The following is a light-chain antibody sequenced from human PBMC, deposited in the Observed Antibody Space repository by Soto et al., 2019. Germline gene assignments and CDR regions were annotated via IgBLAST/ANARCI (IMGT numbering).Light chain of an antibody. CDR2: AAS. V-gene: IGKV1D-12*01. CDR3: QQANSFPLT. Sequence: DIQMTQSPSSVSASVGDRVTITCRASQGISSWLVWYQQQPGKAPELLIYAASSLQSGVPSRFSGSGSGTAFTLTISSLQPEDFATYYCQQANSFPLTFGGGTKVEIK. J-gene: IGKJ4*01. CDR1: QGISSW.